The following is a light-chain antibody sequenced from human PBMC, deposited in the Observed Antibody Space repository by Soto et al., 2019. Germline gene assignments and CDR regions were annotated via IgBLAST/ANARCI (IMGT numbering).Light chain of an antibody. Sequence: EIVLTQSPGTLSLSPGERATLSCRASQSVRSSFFAWYQQKPGQAPRLLIYDVSIRATDTPDRFSGSGSGTDFTLTINRLEPEDFAMYYCQQYEDSVLYTFGQGTKLEI. J-gene: IGKJ2*01. CDR3: QQYEDSVLYT. CDR1: QSVRSSF. V-gene: IGKV3-20*01. CDR2: DVS.